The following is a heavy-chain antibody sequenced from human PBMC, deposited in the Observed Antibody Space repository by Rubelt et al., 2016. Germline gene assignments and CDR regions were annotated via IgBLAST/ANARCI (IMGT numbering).Heavy chain of an antibody. Sequence: VEARGGVVQPGRSLRLSCAASGFTFSSYAMHWVRQAPGKGLEWVAVISYDGSNKYYADSVKGRFTISRDNSKNTLYLQMNSLRAEDTAVYYCERGAEIAVAGHYYYGMDVWGQGTTVTVSS. CDR1: GFTFSSYA. V-gene: IGHV3-30*04. D-gene: IGHD6-19*01. J-gene: IGHJ6*02. CDR2: ISYDGSNK. CDR3: ERGAEIAVAGHYYYGMDV.